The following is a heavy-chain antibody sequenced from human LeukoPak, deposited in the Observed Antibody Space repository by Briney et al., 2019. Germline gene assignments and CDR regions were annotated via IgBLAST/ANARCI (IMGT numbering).Heavy chain of an antibody. CDR3: ARVGATRERYYYYGMDV. CDR2: IYYSGST. CDR1: GGSISSYY. D-gene: IGHD1-26*01. J-gene: IGHJ6*02. Sequence: SETLSLTCTVSGGSISSYYWSWIRQPPGKGLEWIGYIYYSGSTNYNPSLKSRVTISVDTSKNQFSLELSSVTAADTAVYYCARVGATRERYYYYGMDVWGQGTTVTVSS. V-gene: IGHV4-59*01.